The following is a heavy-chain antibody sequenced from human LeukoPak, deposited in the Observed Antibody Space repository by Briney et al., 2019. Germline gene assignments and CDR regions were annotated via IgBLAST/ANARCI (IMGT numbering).Heavy chain of an antibody. CDR1: GVSISSYY. Sequence: PSETLSLTCTVSGVSISSYYWSWIRQSPGKGLEWIGYIYYSGSTNYNPSLRSRVTISVDTSKNQFSLKLSSVTAADMAVYYCARGTYGDSWGQGTLVTVSS. V-gene: IGHV4-59*01. D-gene: IGHD1-26*01. CDR2: IYYSGST. J-gene: IGHJ4*02. CDR3: ARGTYGDS.